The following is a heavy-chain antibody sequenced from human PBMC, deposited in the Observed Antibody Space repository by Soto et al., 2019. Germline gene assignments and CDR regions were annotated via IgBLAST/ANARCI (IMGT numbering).Heavy chain of an antibody. Sequence: QVQLQESGPGLVKPSETLSLTCSVSGASMNTYFWSWIRQPAGKGLEWIGRVYTSGTTNYNPSLKSRVNLSVDTSKKQVSLKLISLTAADTGLYYCARDDPDTGEGFDIWGQGTMVTVSS. CDR2: VYTSGTT. CDR3: ARDDPDTGEGFDI. J-gene: IGHJ3*02. CDR1: GASMNTYF. D-gene: IGHD3-10*01. V-gene: IGHV4-4*07.